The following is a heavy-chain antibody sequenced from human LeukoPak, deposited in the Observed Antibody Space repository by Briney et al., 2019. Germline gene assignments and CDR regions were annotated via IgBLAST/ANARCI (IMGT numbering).Heavy chain of an antibody. V-gene: IGHV4-34*01. CDR3: ARVWHIVVVTDGHYYMDV. CDR2: INHSGST. J-gene: IGHJ6*03. CDR1: GGSFSGYY. Sequence: SETLSLTCAVYGGSFSGYYWSWIRQPPGKGLEWIGEINHSGSTNYNPSLKSRVTISVDTSKNQFSLKLSSVTAADTAVYYCARVWHIVVVTDGHYYMDVWGKGTTVTVSS. D-gene: IGHD2-21*02.